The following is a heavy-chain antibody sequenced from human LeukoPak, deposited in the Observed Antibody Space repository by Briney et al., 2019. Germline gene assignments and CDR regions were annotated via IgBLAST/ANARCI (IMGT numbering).Heavy chain of an antibody. CDR2: IASSSNI. Sequence: GGSLRLSCAASGFIFNNCAMNWVRQAPGKGLEWVSSIASSSNIYYADSVKGRFTISRDNAKNSLYLQMNSLRAEDTAVYYCAREWGYYDYWGQGTLVTVSS. V-gene: IGHV3-69-1*01. CDR1: GFIFNNCA. J-gene: IGHJ4*02. CDR3: AREWGYYDY. D-gene: IGHD3-16*01.